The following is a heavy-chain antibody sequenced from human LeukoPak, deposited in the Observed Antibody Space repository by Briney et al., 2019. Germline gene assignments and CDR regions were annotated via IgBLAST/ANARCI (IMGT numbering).Heavy chain of an antibody. V-gene: IGHV4-4*07. CDR2: IYTSGST. CDR1: GGSISSYY. Sequence: PSETLSLTCTVSGGSISSYYWSWIRQPAGKGLEWIGRIYTSGSTNYNPSLKSRVTMSVDTSKNQFSLKLSSVTAADTAVYYCARDPHCSSTSCYFKHANAFDIWGQGTMVTVSS. J-gene: IGHJ3*02. D-gene: IGHD2-2*01. CDR3: ARDPHCSSTSCYFKHANAFDI.